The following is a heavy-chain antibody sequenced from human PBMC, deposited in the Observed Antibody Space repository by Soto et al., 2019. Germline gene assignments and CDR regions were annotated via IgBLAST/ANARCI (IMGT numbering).Heavy chain of an antibody. CDR1: GFTFSSYG. CDR2: IWYDGSNK. Sequence: SLRLSCAASGFTFSSYGMHWVRQAPGKGLEWVAVIWYDGSNKYYADSVKGRFTISRDNSKNTLYPQMNSLRAEDTAVYYCARDITYSSGPAXGQGTLVTSP. D-gene: IGHD6-19*01. V-gene: IGHV3-33*01. J-gene: IGHJ5*02. CDR3: ARDITYSSGPA.